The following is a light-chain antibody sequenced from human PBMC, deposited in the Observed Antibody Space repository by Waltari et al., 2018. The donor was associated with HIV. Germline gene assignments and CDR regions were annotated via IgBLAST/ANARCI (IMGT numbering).Light chain of an antibody. CDR2: LKSDGRH. CDR1: SGHNSYA. Sequence: QLVLTQSPSASASLGASVKLTCTLSSGHNSYAIAWHQQQPEKGPRYLMTLKSDGRHKKGDGIPDRFSGSSSGAERYLTISSLQSEDEADYYCQTWATGIRVFGGGTKLTVL. CDR3: QTWATGIRV. V-gene: IGLV4-69*01. J-gene: IGLJ3*02.